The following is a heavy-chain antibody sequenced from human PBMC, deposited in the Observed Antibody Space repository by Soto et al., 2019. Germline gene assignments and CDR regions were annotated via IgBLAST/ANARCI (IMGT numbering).Heavy chain of an antibody. Sequence: QVQLVESGGGVVQPGRSLRLSCAASGFTFSSYGMHWVRQAPGKGLEWVAVIWYDGSNKYYADSVKGRFTMSRDNSKNTLYLQMNSLRAEDTAVYYCASVDCSGGSCYRSDAFDIWGQGTMVTVSS. CDR3: ASVDCSGGSCYRSDAFDI. V-gene: IGHV3-33*01. CDR2: IWYDGSNK. CDR1: GFTFSSYG. J-gene: IGHJ3*02. D-gene: IGHD2-15*01.